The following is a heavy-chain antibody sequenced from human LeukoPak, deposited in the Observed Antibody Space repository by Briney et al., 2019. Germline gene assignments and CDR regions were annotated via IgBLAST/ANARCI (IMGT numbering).Heavy chain of an antibody. V-gene: IGHV3-64*01. D-gene: IGHD3-10*01. Sequence: PGGSLRLSCAASGFTFSSFAMHWVRQAPGKGLEYVSAISTSGGTTFYANSVKDRFTISRDNPKNTLYLHMGSLRPEDMAVYYCARANQFSGSGTYYNDFWGQGTLVTVSS. CDR3: ARANQFSGSGTYYNDF. CDR1: GFTFSSFA. J-gene: IGHJ4*02. CDR2: ISTSGGTT.